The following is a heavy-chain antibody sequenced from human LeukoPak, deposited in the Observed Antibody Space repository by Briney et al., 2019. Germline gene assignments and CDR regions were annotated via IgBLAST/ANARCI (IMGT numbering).Heavy chain of an antibody. CDR3: ASGLGYCSSTSCYEGY. D-gene: IGHD2-2*01. V-gene: IGHV1-69*05. Sequence: GASVKVSCKASGGTFSSYAISWVRQAPGQGLEWMGGIIPIFGTANYAQKFQGRVTITTDESTSTAYMELSSLRSEDTAVYYCASGLGYCSSTSCYEGYWGQGTLVTVSS. J-gene: IGHJ4*02. CDR1: GGTFSSYA. CDR2: IIPIFGTA.